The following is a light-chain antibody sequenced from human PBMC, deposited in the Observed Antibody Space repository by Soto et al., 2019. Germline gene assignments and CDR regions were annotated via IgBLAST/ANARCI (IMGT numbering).Light chain of an antibody. CDR2: EVS. CDR1: SSDVGNYDY. Sequence: QSVLTQPASVSGSPGQSITISCTGTSSDVGNYDYVSWYQHHPGKAPKLMVYEVSKRPSGVSNRCSGSKSGDTASLIISGLQAEDEADYYCSSYTSSSILVFGGGTQLTVL. V-gene: IGLV2-14*01. CDR3: SSYTSSSILV. J-gene: IGLJ7*01.